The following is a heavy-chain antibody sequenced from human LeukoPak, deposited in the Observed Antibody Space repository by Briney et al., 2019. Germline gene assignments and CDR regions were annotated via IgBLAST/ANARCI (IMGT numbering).Heavy chain of an antibody. CDR1: GFTVSKNY. D-gene: IGHD2-21*01. Sequence: PGGSLGLSCAASGFTVSKNYMSWVRQAPGKGLEWVSVTYPGGNTSHADFVKGRFTISRDNSKNTLFLQMKSLRAEDTAVYYCARDERVKGFDYWGQGTLVTVSS. CDR2: TYPGGNT. V-gene: IGHV3-53*01. J-gene: IGHJ4*02. CDR3: ARDERVKGFDY.